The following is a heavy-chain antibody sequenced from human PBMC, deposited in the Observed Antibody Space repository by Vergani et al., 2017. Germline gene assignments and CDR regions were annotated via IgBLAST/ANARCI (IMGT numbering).Heavy chain of an antibody. J-gene: IGHJ3*02. CDR2: IYTSGST. CDR1: GGPISSGSYY. V-gene: IGHV4-61*02. Sequence: QVQLQESGPGLVKPSQTLSLTCTVSGGPISSGSYYWSWIRQPAGKGLEWIGRIYTSGSTYYNPSLKSRVTISVDTSKNQFSLKLSSVTAADTAVYYCARDRGDWNGRRGAFDIWGQGTMVTVSS. D-gene: IGHD1-1*01. CDR3: ARDRGDWNGRRGAFDI.